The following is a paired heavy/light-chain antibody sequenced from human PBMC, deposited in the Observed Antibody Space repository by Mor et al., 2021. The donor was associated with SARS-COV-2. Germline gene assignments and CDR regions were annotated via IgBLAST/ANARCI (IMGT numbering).Light chain of an antibody. Sequence: DIVMTQSPDSLAVSLGERATINCKSSQSILYSSNNKNYLAWYQHKPGQPPKLLIYWASTRESGVPDRFSGSGSGTDFTLTISSLQAEDVAVYYCHQYYSAPFTFGPGTKVDIK. CDR3: HQYYSAPFT. CDR2: WAS. J-gene: IGKJ3*01. V-gene: IGKV4-1*01. CDR1: QSILYSSNNKNY.
Heavy chain of an antibody. Sequence: QVQLQQWGAGLLKPSETLSLTCAVYGGSFSDYYWTWIRQPPGKGLEWIGEIYHRGATNYNPSLEGRVTISGDTSKNQFSLKLTSVTAADTAMYYCARGDFDYTNYRRGMHVWGQGTAVTVSS. CDR2: IYHRGAT. J-gene: IGHJ6*02. CDR1: GGSFSDYY. CDR3: ARGDFDYTNYRRGMHV. V-gene: IGHV4-34*01. D-gene: IGHD4-4*01.